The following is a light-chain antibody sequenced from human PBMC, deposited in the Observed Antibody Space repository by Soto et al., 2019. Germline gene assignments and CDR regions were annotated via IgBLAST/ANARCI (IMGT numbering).Light chain of an antibody. CDR2: GAS. CDR1: QSVSSN. V-gene: IGKV3-15*01. CDR3: QQYNNWPLT. J-gene: IGKJ4*01. Sequence: EIVMTQSPATLSVSPGERATRSCRASQSVSSNLAWYQQKPGQAPRLLIYGASTRATGIPARFSGSGSGTEFTLTISSLQSEDFAVYYCQQYNNWPLTFGGGTKVEIE.